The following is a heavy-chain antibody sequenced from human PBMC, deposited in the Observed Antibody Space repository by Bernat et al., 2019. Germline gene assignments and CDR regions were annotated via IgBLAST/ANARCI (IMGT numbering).Heavy chain of an antibody. J-gene: IGHJ6*02. CDR2: ISAYNGNT. Sequence: QVQLVQSGAEVKKPGASVKVSCEASGYTFTSYGISWVRQAPGQGLEWMGWISAYNGNTNYAQKLQGRVTMTTDTSTSTAYMELRSLRSDDTAVYYCARAFYCSSTSCYSYYGMDVWGQGTTVTVSS. D-gene: IGHD2-2*01. CDR1: GYTFTSYG. CDR3: ARAFYCSSTSCYSYYGMDV. V-gene: IGHV1-18*04.